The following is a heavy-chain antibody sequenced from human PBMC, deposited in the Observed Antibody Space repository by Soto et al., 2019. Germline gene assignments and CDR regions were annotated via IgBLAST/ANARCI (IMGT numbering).Heavy chain of an antibody. CDR3: AKGGWPLDY. D-gene: IGHD2-15*01. V-gene: IGHV3-30*18. CDR1: GFTFPDHA. CDR2: ISHDGRQT. J-gene: IGHJ4*02. Sequence: QVKLVESAGGVVQPGRSLRLSCVASGFTFPDHAMHWVRQAPGKGLEWVTYISHDGRQTYYAESVKGRFTFSRDNSKNTLYLQMDSLTTEDTAVYYCAKGGWPLDYWGQGTLVTVSS.